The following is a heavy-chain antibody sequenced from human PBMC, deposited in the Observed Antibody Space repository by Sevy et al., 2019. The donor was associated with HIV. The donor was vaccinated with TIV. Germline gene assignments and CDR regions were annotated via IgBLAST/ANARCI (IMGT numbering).Heavy chain of an antibody. D-gene: IGHD6-13*01. CDR2: IKSKTDGGTT. V-gene: IGHV3-15*01. CDR3: TTEDVAAAEVLRYFDL. Sequence: GGSLRLSCAASGFTFSNAWMSWVRQAPGKGLEWVGRIKSKTDGGTTDYAAPVKGRFTISRDDSKNTLYLQMNSLKTEDTAVYYCTTEDVAAAEVLRYFDLWGRGTLVTVSS. CDR1: GFTFSNAW. J-gene: IGHJ2*01.